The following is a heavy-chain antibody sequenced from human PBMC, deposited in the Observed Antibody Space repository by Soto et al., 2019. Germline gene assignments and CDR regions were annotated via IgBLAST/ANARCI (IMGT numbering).Heavy chain of an antibody. Sequence: LRLSCAASGFTFSSYAMHWVRQAPGKGLEWVAVISYDGSNKYYADSVKGRFTISRDNSKNTLYLQMNSLRAEDTAVYYCARDPLWGTAMVPWYFDLWGRGTLVTVSS. D-gene: IGHD5-18*01. CDR2: ISYDGSNK. CDR3: ARDPLWGTAMVPWYFDL. J-gene: IGHJ2*01. CDR1: GFTFSSYA. V-gene: IGHV3-30-3*01.